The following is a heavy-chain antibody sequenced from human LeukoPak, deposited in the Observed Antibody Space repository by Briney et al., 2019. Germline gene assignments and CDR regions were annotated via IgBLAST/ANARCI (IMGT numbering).Heavy chain of an antibody. CDR3: ARSAFTIFGVVIIRQFDP. CDR1: GGSISSSSYS. Sequence: SETLSLTCTVSGGSISSSSYSWGWIRQPPGKGLEWIGSIYYSGSTYYNPSLKSRVTISVDTSKNQFSLKLSSVTAADTAVYYCARSAFTIFGVVIIRQFDPWGQGTLVTVSS. J-gene: IGHJ5*02. V-gene: IGHV4-39*01. CDR2: IYYSGST. D-gene: IGHD3-3*01.